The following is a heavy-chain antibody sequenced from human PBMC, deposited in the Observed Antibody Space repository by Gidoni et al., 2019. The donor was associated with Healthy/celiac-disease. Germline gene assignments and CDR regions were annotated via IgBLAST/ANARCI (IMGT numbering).Heavy chain of an antibody. CDR1: GFTFDDYA. V-gene: IGHV3-9*01. CDR2: ISWNSGSI. CDR3: AMDFQH. D-gene: IGHD3-10*01. J-gene: IGHJ1*01. Sequence: EVQLVESGGGLEQPGRSLRLSCAASGFTFDDYAMHWVRQAPGKGLEWVSGISWNSGSIGYADSVKGRFTISRDNAKNSLYLQMNSLRAEDTALYYCAMDFQHWGQGTLVTVSS.